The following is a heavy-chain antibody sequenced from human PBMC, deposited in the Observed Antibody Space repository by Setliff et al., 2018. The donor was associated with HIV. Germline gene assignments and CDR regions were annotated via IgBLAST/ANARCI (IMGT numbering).Heavy chain of an antibody. CDR1: GGSITSGNYF. Sequence: LSLTCTVSGGSITSGNYFWSWIRQPAGKGLEWIGHMYTDGSTNYNPSFKSRVTISADTSKNQFSLKLSSVTAADTAVYYCARDSRWLQFPYFDSWVPETLLVTVSS. V-gene: IGHV4-61*09. CDR2: MYTDGST. D-gene: IGHD5-12*01. J-gene: IGHJ4*03. CDR3: ARDSRWLQFPYFDS.